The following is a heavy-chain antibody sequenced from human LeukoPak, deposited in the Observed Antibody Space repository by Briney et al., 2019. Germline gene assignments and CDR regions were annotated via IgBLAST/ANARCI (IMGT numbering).Heavy chain of an antibody. J-gene: IGHJ3*02. Sequence: SETLSLTCAVYGGSFSGYYWSWIRQPPGKGLEWIGSIYYSGSTYYNPSLKSRVTISVDTSKNQFSLKLSSVTAADTAVYYCARKADILTGYYQEAFDIWGQGTMVTVSS. CDR2: IYYSGST. D-gene: IGHD3-9*01. CDR3: ARKADILTGYYQEAFDI. CDR1: GGSFSGYY. V-gene: IGHV4-34*01.